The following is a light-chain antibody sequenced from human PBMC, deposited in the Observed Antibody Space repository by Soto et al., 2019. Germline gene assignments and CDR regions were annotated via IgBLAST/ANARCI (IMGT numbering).Light chain of an antibody. V-gene: IGKV3-11*01. CDR3: QHRGNWPPT. CDR2: DAS. CDR1: QSVSSS. Sequence: EIVLTQSPATLSLSPGERDTLSCRASQSVSSSLAWYQQKPGQAPRLLIYDASNRATGIPARFSGSGSGTDFTLTITSLEPEDFAFYYCQHRGNWPPTFGGETRVDIK. J-gene: IGKJ4*01.